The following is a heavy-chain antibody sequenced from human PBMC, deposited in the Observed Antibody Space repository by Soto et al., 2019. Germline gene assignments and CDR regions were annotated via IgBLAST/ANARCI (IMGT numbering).Heavy chain of an antibody. CDR2: INPNSVGT. CDR3: AREPMVRAAHGFDI. V-gene: IGHV1-2*02. D-gene: IGHD3-10*01. J-gene: IGHJ3*02. CDR1: GYTFTGHY. Sequence: GASVKVSCKASGYTFTGHYMHWVRQAPGQGLEWMGWINPNSVGTNYAQKFQGRVTMTRDTSISTAYMELSRLRSDDTAMYYCAREPMVRAAHGFDIWGQGTMVTVSS.